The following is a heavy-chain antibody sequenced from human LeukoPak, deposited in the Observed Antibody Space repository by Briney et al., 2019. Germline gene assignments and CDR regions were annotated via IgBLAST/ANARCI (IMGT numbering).Heavy chain of an antibody. CDR1: GFTFSSHG. CDR2: ITGSGGNR. J-gene: IGHJ4*02. D-gene: IGHD6-13*01. V-gene: IGHV3-48*01. Sequence: GETLRLSCAASGFTFSSHGMNWVRQAPGKGLEWVSGITGSGGNRYYADSLKGRFTISRDNAKNSLYLQMNSLRAEDTAVYYCARETPYSNTWTDFDFWDQGTLVTVSS. CDR3: ARETPYSNTWTDFDF.